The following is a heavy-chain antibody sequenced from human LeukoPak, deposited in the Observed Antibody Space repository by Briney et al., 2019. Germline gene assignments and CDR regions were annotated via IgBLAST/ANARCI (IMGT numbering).Heavy chain of an antibody. CDR2: ISSSSSYI. CDR1: GFTFSSYS. Sequence: GGSLRLSCAASGFTFSSYSMNWVRQAPGKGLEWVSSISSSSSYIYYTDSVKGRFTISRDNAKNSLYLQMNSLRAEDTAVYYCARERGYSLYYYYYYMDVWGKGTTVTVSS. J-gene: IGHJ6*03. CDR3: ARERGYSLYYYYYYMDV. V-gene: IGHV3-21*01. D-gene: IGHD2-15*01.